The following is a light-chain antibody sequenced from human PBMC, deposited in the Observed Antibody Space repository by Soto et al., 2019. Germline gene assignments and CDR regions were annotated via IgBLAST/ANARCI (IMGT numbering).Light chain of an antibody. J-gene: IGLJ2*01. CDR2: EGS. CDR3: CSYAGSDTFVV. Sequence: QSALTQPASVSGSPGQSITISCAGTSSDVGSYNLVSWYQQHPGKAPKLMIYEGSRRPSGVSNRFSGSKSGITASLTISGLQAEDEAHYYCCSYAGSDTFVVFGGGTKVTVL. CDR1: SSDVGSYNL. V-gene: IGLV2-23*03.